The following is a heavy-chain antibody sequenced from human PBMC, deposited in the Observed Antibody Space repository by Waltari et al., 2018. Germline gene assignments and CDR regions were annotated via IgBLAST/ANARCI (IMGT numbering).Heavy chain of an antibody. J-gene: IGHJ4*02. CDR3: AREGYTSGRAGNFDY. D-gene: IGHD2-15*01. Sequence: LVESGGDVVQSGRSLRHPCASSRSALHNDIMHWVHHAPGKGLVWVSAMSYDGYSRYDADSVKGRFTISRDDSLKTVYLQLDSLRVEDTAVYYCAREGYTSGRAGNFDYWGQGTLVTVSS. CDR2: MSYDGYSR. V-gene: IGHV3-30-3*01. CDR1: RSALHNDI.